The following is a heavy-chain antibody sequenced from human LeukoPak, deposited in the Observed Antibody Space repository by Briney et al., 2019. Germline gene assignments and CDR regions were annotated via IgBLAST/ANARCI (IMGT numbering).Heavy chain of an antibody. J-gene: IGHJ4*02. CDR1: GSTFSSHI. CDR2: ISRSNSYI. Sequence: GGSLRLSCAASGSTFSSHIINWVRQAPGKGLEWGSSISRSNSYIYYADSVKGRFNISRDTVKKSLYLQMNSLRAEDTAVYYCARDDYVWGSYLFDYWGQGTLVTVSP. V-gene: IGHV3-21*01. CDR3: ARDDYVWGSYLFDY. D-gene: IGHD3-16*02.